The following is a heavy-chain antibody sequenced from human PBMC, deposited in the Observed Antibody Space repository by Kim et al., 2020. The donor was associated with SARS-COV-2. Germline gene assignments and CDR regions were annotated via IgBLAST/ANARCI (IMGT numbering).Heavy chain of an antibody. CDR3: AREPGITMIVVVTRNDAFDI. D-gene: IGHD3-22*01. CDR2: INPNSGGT. Sequence: ASVKVSCKASGYTFTGYYMHWVRQAPGQGLEWMGWINPNSGGTNYAQKFQGRVTMTRDTSISTAYMELSRLRSDETAVYYCAREPGITMIVVVTRNDAFDIWGQGTMVTVSS. J-gene: IGHJ3*02. CDR1: GYTFTGYY. V-gene: IGHV1-2*02.